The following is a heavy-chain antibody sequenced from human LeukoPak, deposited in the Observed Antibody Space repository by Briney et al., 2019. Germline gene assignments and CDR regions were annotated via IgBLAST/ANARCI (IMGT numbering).Heavy chain of an antibody. CDR1: GFTFSSYG. J-gene: IGHJ4*02. D-gene: IGHD6-19*01. V-gene: IGHV3-30*03. CDR3: ARDGGGRSGWYGFGWYFDY. Sequence: PGGSLRLSCAASGFTFSSYGMHWVRQAPGKGLEWVAVISYDGSNKYYADSVKGRFTISRDNSKNTLYLQMNSLRAEDTAVYYCARDGGGRSGWYGFGWYFDYWGQGTLVTVSS. CDR2: ISYDGSNK.